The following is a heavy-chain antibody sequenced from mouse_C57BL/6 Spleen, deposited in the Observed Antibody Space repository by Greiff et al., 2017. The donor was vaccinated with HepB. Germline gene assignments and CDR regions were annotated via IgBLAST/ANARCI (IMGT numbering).Heavy chain of an antibody. CDR3: ARRAAQASYAMDY. V-gene: IGHV5-17*01. J-gene: IGHJ4*01. CDR1: GFTFSDYG. D-gene: IGHD3-2*02. CDR2: ISSGSSTI. Sequence: EVQLVESGGGLVKPGGSLKLSCAASGFTFSDYGMHWVRQAPEKGLEWVAYISSGSSTIYYADTVKGRFTISRDNAKNTLFLQMTSLRSEDTAMYYCARRAAQASYAMDYWGQGTSVTVSS.